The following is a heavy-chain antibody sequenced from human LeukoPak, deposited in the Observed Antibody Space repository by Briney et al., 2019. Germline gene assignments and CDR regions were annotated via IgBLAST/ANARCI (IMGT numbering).Heavy chain of an antibody. CDR1: GFTFSSYG. V-gene: IGHV3-30*18. CDR2: ISYDGSNK. Sequence: GRSLRLSCAASGFTFSSYGMHWVRQAPGKGLEWVAVISYDGSNKYYADSVKGRFTISRDNSKNTLYLQMNSLRAEGTAVYYCAKDHGPPDYWGQGTLVTVSS. CDR3: AKDHGPPDY. D-gene: IGHD4-17*01. J-gene: IGHJ4*02.